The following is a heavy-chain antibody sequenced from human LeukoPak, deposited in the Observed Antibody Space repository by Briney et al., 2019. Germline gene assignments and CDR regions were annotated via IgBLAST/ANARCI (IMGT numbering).Heavy chain of an antibody. J-gene: IGHJ2*01. CDR3: AIWSPTTNSRCLDL. CDR2: MDSDGSSA. V-gene: IGHV3-74*01. CDR1: EFTLKDYW. Sequence: GGSLRLSCEASEFTLKDYWMHWVRQGPGKGLVWVSRMDSDGSSASYADSVERRVTISRDNAKNTLYLQMNSLRAEATAVYYCAIWSPTTNSRCLDLWGRGTLVTVSS. D-gene: IGHD3-3*01.